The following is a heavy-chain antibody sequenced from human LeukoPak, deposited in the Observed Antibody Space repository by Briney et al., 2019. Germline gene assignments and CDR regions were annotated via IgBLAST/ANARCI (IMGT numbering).Heavy chain of an antibody. J-gene: IGHJ4*02. CDR3: ARTDSSGWYANDY. V-gene: IGHV3-64*01. D-gene: IGHD6-19*01. Sequence: PGGSLRLSCAASGFTFSSYAMHWVRQAPGKGLEYVSAISSNGGSTYYANSVKGRFTISRDNSKNTLYLQMGSLRAEDMAVYYCARTDSSGWYANDYWGQGTLVTVSS. CDR1: GFTFSSYA. CDR2: ISSNGGST.